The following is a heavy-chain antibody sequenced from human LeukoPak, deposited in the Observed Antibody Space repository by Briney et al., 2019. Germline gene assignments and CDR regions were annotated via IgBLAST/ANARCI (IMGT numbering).Heavy chain of an antibody. Sequence: SETLSLTCTVSGGSISSYYWSWIRQPPGKGLEWIGYIYYSGSTNYNPSLKSRVTISVDTSKNQFSLKLSSVTAADTAVYYCARGWYCSSTSCXPCYMDVWGXGTTVXVS. D-gene: IGHD2-2*01. CDR3: ARGWYCSSTSCXPCYMDV. CDR1: GGSISSYY. V-gene: IGHV4-59*01. J-gene: IGHJ6*03. CDR2: IYYSGST.